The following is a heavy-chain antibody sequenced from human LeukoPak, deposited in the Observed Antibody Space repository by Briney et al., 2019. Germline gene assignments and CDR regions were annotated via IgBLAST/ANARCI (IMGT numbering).Heavy chain of an antibody. J-gene: IGHJ6*03. V-gene: IGHV3-23*01. D-gene: IGHD3-16*01. Sequence: GGSLRLSCAASGFTLSSSAMTWVRQAPGKGLEWVSAISDKGYDTFYADSVKGRFTISRVNCKHSVYRQMNSLMSEGTAVYYCARFGGGVLPPGDNDYYYMDVWGKGTTVTVSS. CDR2: ISDKGYDT. CDR3: ARFGGGVLPPGDNDYYYMDV. CDR1: GFTLSSSA.